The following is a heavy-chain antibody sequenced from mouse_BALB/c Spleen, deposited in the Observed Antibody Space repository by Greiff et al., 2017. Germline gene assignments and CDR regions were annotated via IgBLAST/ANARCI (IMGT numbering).Heavy chain of an antibody. Sequence: EVQLVESGGGLVQPGGSRKLSCAASGFTFSSFGMHWVRQAPEKGLEWVAYISSGSSTIYYADTVKGRFTISRDNPKNTLFLQMTSLRSEDTAMYYCARHGLRPYYFDYWGQGTTLTVSS. J-gene: IGHJ2*01. D-gene: IGHD2-4*01. CDR3: ARHGLRPYYFDY. CDR1: GFTFSSFG. V-gene: IGHV5-17*02. CDR2: ISSGSSTI.